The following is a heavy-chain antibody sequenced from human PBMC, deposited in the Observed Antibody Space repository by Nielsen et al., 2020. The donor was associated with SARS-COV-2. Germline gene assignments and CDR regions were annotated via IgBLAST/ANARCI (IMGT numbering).Heavy chain of an antibody. CDR3: ATDTHYYYYYNGMDV. J-gene: IGHJ6*02. Sequence: GESLKISCAASGFTFSDYYMSWIRQAPGKGLEWVSYISSSGSTIYYADSVKGRFTISRDNAKNSLYLQMNSLRAEDTAVYYCATDTHYYYYYNGMDVWGQGTTVTVSS. CDR1: GFTFSDYY. D-gene: IGHD3-10*01. CDR2: ISSSGSTI. V-gene: IGHV3-11*01.